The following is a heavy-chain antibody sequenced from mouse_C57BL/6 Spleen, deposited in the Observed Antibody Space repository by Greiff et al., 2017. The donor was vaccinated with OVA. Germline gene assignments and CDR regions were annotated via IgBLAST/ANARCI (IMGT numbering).Heavy chain of an antibody. Sequence: QVQLKQPGAELVKPGASVKMSCKASGYTFTSYWITWVKQRPGQGLEWIGDIYPGSGSTNYNEKFKSKATLTVDTSSSTAYMQLSSLTSEDSAVYYCARSSSWDAMDYWGQGTSVTVSS. D-gene: IGHD6-1*01. CDR3: ARSSSWDAMDY. CDR2: IYPGSGST. J-gene: IGHJ4*01. V-gene: IGHV1-55*01. CDR1: GYTFTSYW.